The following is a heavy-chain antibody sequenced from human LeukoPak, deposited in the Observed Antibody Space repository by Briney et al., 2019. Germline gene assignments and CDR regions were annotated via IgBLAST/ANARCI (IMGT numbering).Heavy chain of an antibody. D-gene: IGHD6-19*01. CDR2: ISSSSSYI. J-gene: IGHJ4*02. Sequence: GGSLRLSCAASGFTFSSYSMNWVRQAPGKGLEWVSSISSSSSYIYYADSVKGRFTISRDNAKNSLYLQMNSLRAEDTAVYYCASDSSYSSGWRDFDYWGQGTLVTVSS. V-gene: IGHV3-21*01. CDR1: GFTFSSYS. CDR3: ASDSSYSSGWRDFDY.